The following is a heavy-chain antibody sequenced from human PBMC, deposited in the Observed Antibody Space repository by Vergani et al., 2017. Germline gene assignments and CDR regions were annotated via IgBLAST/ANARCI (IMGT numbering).Heavy chain of an antibody. CDR3: ARAHLPLLYGDYVNDAFDI. J-gene: IGHJ3*02. CDR2: ISYDGSNK. D-gene: IGHD4-17*01. CDR1: GFTFSSYA. V-gene: IGHV3-30*01. Sequence: QVQLVESGGGVVQPGRSLRLSCAASGFTFSSYAMHWVRQAPGKGLEWVAVISYDGSNKYYADSVKGRFTISRDNSKNTLYLQMNSLRAEDTAVYYCARAHLPLLYGDYVNDAFDIWGQGTMVTVSS.